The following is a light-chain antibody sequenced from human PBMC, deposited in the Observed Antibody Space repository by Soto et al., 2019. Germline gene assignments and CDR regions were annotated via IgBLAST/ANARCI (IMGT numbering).Light chain of an antibody. J-gene: IGKJ1*01. CDR3: QKYDSAPWT. Sequence: DIQMTQSPSSLSASVGDRVTITCRASQGIGNFLAWYQQRPGKSPKLLIYAASSLESGVPSRFSGSGSGTHFTLIISSLQPEDVGSYYCQKYDSAPWTFGQGTKVDIK. V-gene: IGKV1-27*01. CDR2: AAS. CDR1: QGIGNF.